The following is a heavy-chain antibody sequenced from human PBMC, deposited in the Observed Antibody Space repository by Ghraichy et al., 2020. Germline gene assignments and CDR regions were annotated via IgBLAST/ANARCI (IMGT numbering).Heavy chain of an antibody. CDR2: IYYSGST. CDR3: ARGRGWFGELLFAYNWFDP. CDR1: GGSISSGGYY. J-gene: IGHJ5*02. D-gene: IGHD3-10*01. V-gene: IGHV4-31*03. Sequence: SETLSLTCTVSGGSISSGGYYWSWIRQHPGKGLEWIGYIYYSGSTYYNPSLKSRVTISVDTSKNQFSLKLSSVTAADTAVYYCARGRGWFGELLFAYNWFDPWGQGTLVTVSS.